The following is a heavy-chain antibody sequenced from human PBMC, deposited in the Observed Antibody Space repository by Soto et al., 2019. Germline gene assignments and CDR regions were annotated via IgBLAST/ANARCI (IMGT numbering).Heavy chain of an antibody. V-gene: IGHV3-23*01. Sequence: GGSLRLSCAASGFTFSSYAMSWVRQAPGKGLEWVSAISGSGGSTYYADSVKGRFTISRDNSKNTLYLQMNSLRAEDTAVYYCAKALITMIVVASPFDYWGQGTLVTVSS. J-gene: IGHJ4*02. CDR1: GFTFSSYA. CDR2: ISGSGGST. CDR3: AKALITMIVVASPFDY. D-gene: IGHD3-22*01.